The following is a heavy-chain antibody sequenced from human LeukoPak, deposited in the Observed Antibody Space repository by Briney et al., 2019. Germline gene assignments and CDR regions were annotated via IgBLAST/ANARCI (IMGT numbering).Heavy chain of an antibody. CDR1: GFTFSSYA. V-gene: IGHV3-23*01. J-gene: IGHJ4*02. CDR3: AKLVSIVGAMDY. CDR2: ISGSGGST. Sequence: GGSLRLSCAASGFTFSSYAMSWVRQAPGKGLEWVSAISGSGGSTYYADSAKGRFTISRDNSKNTLYLQMNSLRAEDTAVYYCAKLVSIVGAMDYWGQGTLVTVSS. D-gene: IGHD1-26*01.